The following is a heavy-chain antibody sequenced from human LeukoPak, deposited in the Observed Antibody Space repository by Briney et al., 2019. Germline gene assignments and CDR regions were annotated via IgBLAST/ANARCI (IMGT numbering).Heavy chain of an antibody. CDR2: IKQDGSEK. D-gene: IGHD3-22*01. CDR3: AREGYYYDSSGYYFDY. Sequence: GGSLRLSCAASGFTFSSYWMSWVRLAPGKGLEWVANIKQDGSEKYYVDSVKGRFTISRDNAKNSLYLQMNSLRAEDTAVYYCAREGYYYDSSGYYFDYWGQGTLVTVSS. J-gene: IGHJ4*02. CDR1: GFTFSSYW. V-gene: IGHV3-7*01.